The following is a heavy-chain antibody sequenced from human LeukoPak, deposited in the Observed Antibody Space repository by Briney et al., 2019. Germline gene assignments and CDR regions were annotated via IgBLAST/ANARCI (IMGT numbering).Heavy chain of an antibody. J-gene: IGHJ6*02. Sequence: GGSLRLSCAAFGFTFSNYAMSWVRQAPGRGLDWVSTLSDSGSSTYYADSVKGRFTISRDNSKNTLYPQMDSLRVEDTATYYCAKVPYSDYGSGRPPFMDVWGQGTTVAVSS. D-gene: IGHD3-10*01. CDR1: GFTFSNYA. CDR3: AKVPYSDYGSGRPPFMDV. CDR2: LSDSGSST. V-gene: IGHV3-23*01.